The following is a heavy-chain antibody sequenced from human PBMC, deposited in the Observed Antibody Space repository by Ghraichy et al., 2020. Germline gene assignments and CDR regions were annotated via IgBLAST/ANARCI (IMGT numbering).Heavy chain of an antibody. Sequence: SETLSLTCTVSGGSIRTGDYYWSWIRQPPGKGLEWIGYIDYSGSTYYNPSLKSRVTISVDTSKNQFSLKLNSETAADTAVYYCARSGLTSGTYFFDYWGQGTLVTVSS. CDR1: GGSIRTGDYY. CDR2: IDYSGST. J-gene: IGHJ4*02. CDR3: ARSGLTSGTYFFDY. V-gene: IGHV4-30-4*01. D-gene: IGHD3-10*01.